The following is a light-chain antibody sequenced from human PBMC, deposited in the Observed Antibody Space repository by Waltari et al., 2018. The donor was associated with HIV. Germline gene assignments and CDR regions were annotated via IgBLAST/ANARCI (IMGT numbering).Light chain of an antibody. CDR2: WAS. Sequence: DIVVTQSPDSLAVSLGERATINCKSSQSLIHYSNYNNYLAWYQQKPGQPPKLLIYWASTRTAGVPHRFNGSCATTDFSLTITRLQAEDVAVYYCQQYSSPPRTFGQGTKVEIK. CDR1: QSLIHYSNYNNY. J-gene: IGKJ1*01. V-gene: IGKV4-1*01. CDR3: QQYSSPPRT.